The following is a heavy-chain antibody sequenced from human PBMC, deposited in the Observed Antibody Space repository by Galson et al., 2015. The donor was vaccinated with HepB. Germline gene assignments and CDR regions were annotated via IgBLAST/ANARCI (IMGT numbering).Heavy chain of an antibody. D-gene: IGHD6-19*01. J-gene: IGHJ4*02. V-gene: IGHV3-30*04. CDR2: ISYDGSNK. CDR3: ARSSPRLGGWYQELWHY. Sequence: SLRLSCAASGFTFSSYAMHWVRQAPGKGLEWVAVISYDGSNKYYADSVKGRFTISRDNSKNTLYLQMNSLRAEDTAVYYCARSSPRLGGWYQELWHYWGQGTLVTVSS. CDR1: GFTFSSYA.